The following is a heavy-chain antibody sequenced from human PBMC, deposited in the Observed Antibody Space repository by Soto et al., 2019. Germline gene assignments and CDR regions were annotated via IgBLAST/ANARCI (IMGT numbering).Heavy chain of an antibody. Sequence: LRLSCAASGFTFSSYAMSWVRQAPGKGLEWVSAISGSGGSTYYADSVKGRFTISRDNSKNTLYLQMNSLRAEDTAVYYCAKDLTTYYDFWSGYYSLDYWGQGTLVTVSS. J-gene: IGHJ4*02. CDR2: ISGSGGST. CDR3: AKDLTTYYDFWSGYYSLDY. D-gene: IGHD3-3*01. CDR1: GFTFSSYA. V-gene: IGHV3-23*01.